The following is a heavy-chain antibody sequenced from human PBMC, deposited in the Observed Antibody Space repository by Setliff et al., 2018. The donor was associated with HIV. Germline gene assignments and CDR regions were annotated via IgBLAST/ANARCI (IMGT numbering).Heavy chain of an antibody. V-gene: IGHV1-69*10. D-gene: IGHD1-26*01. CDR2: IIPILGIA. Sequence: SVKVSCKASGGTFSSYAISWVLQAPGQGLDWMGGIIPILGIAIYAQKFQGRVTITADKSTSTAYMELSSLRSADTAVYYCARAPAHEHATGWYSSSNRFDPWGQGTLVTVSS. CDR1: GGTFSSYA. J-gene: IGHJ5*02. CDR3: ARAPAHEHATGWYSSSNRFDP.